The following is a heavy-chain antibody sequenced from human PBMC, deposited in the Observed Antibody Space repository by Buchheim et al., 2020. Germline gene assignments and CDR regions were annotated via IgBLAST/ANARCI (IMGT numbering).Heavy chain of an antibody. CDR2: ISSSSSTI. CDR3: ATERIAVAGTGAFDI. J-gene: IGHJ3*02. Sequence: EVQLVESGGGLVQPGGSLRLSCAASGFTFSSYSMNWVRQAPGKGLEWVSYISSSSSTIYYADSVTGRFTISRDNAKHSLYLPMNSLRAEDTAVYYCATERIAVAGTGAFDIWGQGT. V-gene: IGHV3-48*01. CDR1: GFTFSSYS. D-gene: IGHD6-19*01.